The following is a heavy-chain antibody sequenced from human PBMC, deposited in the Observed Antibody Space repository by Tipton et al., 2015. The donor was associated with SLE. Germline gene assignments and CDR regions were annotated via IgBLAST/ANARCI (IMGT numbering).Heavy chain of an antibody. CDR1: GYSFTNYW. V-gene: IGHV5-51*03. CDR3: ARTLTISGVVRGDELTYGMDV. J-gene: IGHJ6*01. D-gene: IGHD3-3*01. Sequence: QLVQSGAEVKKPGESLKISCKGSGYSFTNYWIAWVRQMPGKGLEWMGIIYPDDSDTGYSPSFQGQVTISADKSINTAYLQWRSLRASDTAMYYCARTLTISGVVRGDELTYGMDVWGQGTTVTVST. CDR2: IYPDDSDT.